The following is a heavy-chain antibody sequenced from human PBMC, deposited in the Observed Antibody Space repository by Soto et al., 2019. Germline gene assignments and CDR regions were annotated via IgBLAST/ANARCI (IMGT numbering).Heavy chain of an antibody. CDR1: GFTFDDYA. CDR2: ISWNSGSI. J-gene: IGHJ4*02. V-gene: IGHV3-9*01. D-gene: IGHD3-3*01. CDR3: AKGVLRFLEWQDYFDY. Sequence: EVQLVESGGGLVQPGRSLRLSCAASGFTFDDYAMHWVRQAPGKGLEWVSGISWNSGSIGYADSVKGRFTITRDNAKNSLYLQMNSLRAEDTALYYCAKGVLRFLEWQDYFDYWGQGTLVTVSS.